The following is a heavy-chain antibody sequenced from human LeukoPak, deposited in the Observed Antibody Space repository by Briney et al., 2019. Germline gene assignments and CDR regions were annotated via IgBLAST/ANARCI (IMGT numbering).Heavy chain of an antibody. CDR2: IYYSGST. V-gene: IGHV4-39*01. D-gene: IGHD2-2*01. CDR3: ARHINKGVVPAAIGYWYFDL. CDR1: GGSISSSSYY. J-gene: IGHJ2*01. Sequence: PLETLSLTCTVSGGSISSSSYYWGWIRQPPGKGLEWIGSIYYSGSTYYNPSLKSRVTISVDTSKNQFSLKLSSVTAADTAVYYCARHINKGVVPAAIGYWYFDLWGRGTLVTVSS.